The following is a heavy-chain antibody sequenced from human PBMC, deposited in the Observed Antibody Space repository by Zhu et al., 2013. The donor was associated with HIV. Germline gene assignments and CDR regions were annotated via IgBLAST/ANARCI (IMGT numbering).Heavy chain of an antibody. CDR2: MSPKYGDT. Sequence: QAQLVQSGAEVKKPGASVKVSCKASGYTFTDYYIHWVRQATGQGPEWMGWMSPKYGDTGYAQKFQGRVTMTWDTSTNTFHMELRSLTSEDTAVYYCARGVDQGVDYWGQGSLITVSS. J-gene: IGHJ4*02. D-gene: IGHD3-10*01. CDR3: ARGVDQGVDY. CDR1: GYTFTDYY. V-gene: IGHV1-8*02.